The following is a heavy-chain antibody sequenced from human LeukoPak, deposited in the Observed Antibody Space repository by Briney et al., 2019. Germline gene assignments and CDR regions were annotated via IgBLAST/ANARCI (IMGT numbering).Heavy chain of an antibody. Sequence: GGSLRLSCAASGFTFSSYAMSWVRQAPGKGLEWVSAISGSGGSTYYADSVKGRFTISRDNSKNTLYLQMNSLRAEDTAVYYCARDGSIVGATNSLDYWGQGTLVTVSS. J-gene: IGHJ4*02. CDR3: ARDGSIVGATNSLDY. D-gene: IGHD1-26*01. CDR2: ISGSGGST. V-gene: IGHV3-23*01. CDR1: GFTFSSYA.